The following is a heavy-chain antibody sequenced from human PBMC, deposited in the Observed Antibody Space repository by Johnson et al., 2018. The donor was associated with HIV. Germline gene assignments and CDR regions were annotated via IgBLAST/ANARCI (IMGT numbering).Heavy chain of an antibody. CDR1: GFIVSGYY. Sequence: VQLVESGGGLVQPGGSLRLSCAASGFIVSGYYMTWVRQAPGRGLEWVSLIYSDGSTYYADSVKGRFTISRDDSKNTLYLQMSSLRAEDTAVYYCARGGGSSSWYEADAFDIWGQGTMVTVSS. V-gene: IGHV3-66*02. CDR3: ARGGGSSSWYEADAFDI. D-gene: IGHD6-13*01. J-gene: IGHJ3*02. CDR2: IYSDGST.